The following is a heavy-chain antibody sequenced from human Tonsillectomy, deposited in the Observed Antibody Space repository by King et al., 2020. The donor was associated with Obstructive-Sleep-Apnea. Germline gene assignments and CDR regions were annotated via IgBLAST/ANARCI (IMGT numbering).Heavy chain of an antibody. V-gene: IGHV2-26*01. CDR2: GFSDDEK. CDR1: GFSLRTARMG. Sequence: VTLKESGPVLVKPTETLTLTCTVSGFSLRTARMGVSWIRQPPGKALEWLAHGFSDDEKSYDTSLKTRLTVSTDTSKSQVVLTMTNMDPVDTATYYCARRMSAVAGGFDYWGQGTLVTVSS. CDR3: ARRMSAVAGGFDY. D-gene: IGHD6-19*01. J-gene: IGHJ4*02.